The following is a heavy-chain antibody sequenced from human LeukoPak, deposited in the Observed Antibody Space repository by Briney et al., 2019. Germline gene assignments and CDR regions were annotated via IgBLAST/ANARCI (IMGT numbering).Heavy chain of an antibody. V-gene: IGHV4-4*07. J-gene: IGHJ4*02. Sequence: SETLSLTCTVSGGSMSNYYWNWIRQPAGKGLEWIGHIYSSGSTNYNPSLKSRDTMSIDTSKNQFFLKLSSVTAADTAVYYCARRTDYWGQGTLVTVSS. CDR2: IYSSGST. CDR1: GGSMSNYY. D-gene: IGHD1-14*01. CDR3: ARRTDY.